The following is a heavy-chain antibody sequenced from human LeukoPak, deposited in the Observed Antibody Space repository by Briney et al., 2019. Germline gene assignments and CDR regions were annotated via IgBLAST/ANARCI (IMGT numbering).Heavy chain of an antibody. J-gene: IGHJ4*02. V-gene: IGHV3-23*01. Sequence: PGGSLRLSCEASGFTFSNPAMSWVRQAPGRGLEWVSGFSGSDSGGGGEAYYAQSVRGRFTISRDNSKNTLHLQMNTLRAEDTAVYYCAKGSLGVVVTAFDYWGQGILVTVSS. D-gene: IGHD2-21*02. CDR2: FSGSDSGGGGEA. CDR3: AKGSLGVVVTAFDY. CDR1: GFTFSNPA.